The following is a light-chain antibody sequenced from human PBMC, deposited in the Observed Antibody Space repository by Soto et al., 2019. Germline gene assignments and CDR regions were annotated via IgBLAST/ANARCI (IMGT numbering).Light chain of an antibody. CDR2: AAS. J-gene: IGKJ1*01. Sequence: DIQMTQSPSSLSASVGDRVTITCRASQGISTYLVWYQQKPGTVPKLLIFAASTLQSGVPSRFSGSGSGTDFTLTISSLQPEDVATYYCQHYNGAPLTFGQGTKVEIK. V-gene: IGKV1-27*01. CDR3: QHYNGAPLT. CDR1: QGISTY.